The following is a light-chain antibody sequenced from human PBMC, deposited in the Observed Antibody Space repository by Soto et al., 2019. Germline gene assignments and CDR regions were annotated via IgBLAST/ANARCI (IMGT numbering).Light chain of an antibody. CDR1: SSNIGRNT. Sequence: QSVLTQPPSASGTPGQRVTISCSGSSSNIGRNTVKWYKQLPGTAPKLLIGNSDQRPSGVPERFSGSQSGTSASLTISVLQAEEEADYICAAWDDSLNAWAFGGGT. V-gene: IGLV1-44*01. CDR3: AAWDDSLNAWA. J-gene: IGLJ3*02. CDR2: NSD.